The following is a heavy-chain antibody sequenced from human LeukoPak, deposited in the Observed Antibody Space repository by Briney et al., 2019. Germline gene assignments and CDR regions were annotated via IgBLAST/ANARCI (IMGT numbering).Heavy chain of an antibody. CDR1: GFTFSNYW. V-gene: IGHV3-7*01. CDR3: ASSFSSGWRTDH. J-gene: IGHJ4*02. CDR2: IKQDGSDK. D-gene: IGHD6-19*01. Sequence: GGSLRLSCAASGFTFSNYWMSWVRQAPGKGLEWVANIKQDGSDKYYVDSVKGRFTISRDNAKNSLYLQMHSLRVEDTGVYYCASSFSSGWRTDHWGQGTLVTVSS.